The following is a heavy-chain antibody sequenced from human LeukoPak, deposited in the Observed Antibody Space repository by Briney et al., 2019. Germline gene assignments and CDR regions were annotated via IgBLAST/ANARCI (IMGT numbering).Heavy chain of an antibody. CDR1: GFTFSSYS. V-gene: IGHV3-21*04. Sequence: TGGSLRLSCAASGFTFSSYSMNWVRQAPGKGLEWVSSISSSSSYIYYADSVKGRFTISRDNAKNSLYLQMNSLRTEDTALYYCAKDITRRGSDAFDIWGQGTMVTVSS. J-gene: IGHJ3*02. D-gene: IGHD3-10*01. CDR2: ISSSSSYI. CDR3: AKDITRRGSDAFDI.